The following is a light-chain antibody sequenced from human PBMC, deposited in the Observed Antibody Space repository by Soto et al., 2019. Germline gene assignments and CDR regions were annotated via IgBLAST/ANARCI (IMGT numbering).Light chain of an antibody. V-gene: IGLV1-44*01. CDR1: SSNIGSNS. CDR2: SNN. J-gene: IGLJ3*02. CDR3: GTGDDSLNGRV. Sequence: QPVLTQPPSASGTPGQRVTISCFGSSSNIGSNSVNWYQQLPGTAPKLLIYSNNQRPSGVPDRFSGSKSGTSASLAISGLQSEDEADYYCGTGDDSLNGRVFGGGTKLTVL.